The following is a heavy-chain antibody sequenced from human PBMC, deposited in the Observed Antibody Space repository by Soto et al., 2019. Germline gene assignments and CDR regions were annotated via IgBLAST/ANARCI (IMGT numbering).Heavy chain of an antibody. CDR1: GLTVSSNY. J-gene: IGHJ3*02. CDR3: ARDRPGDEGDGFDI. CDR2: LYSGGST. Sequence: EVQLVETGEGLIQPGGSLRLSCAASGLTVSSNYMNWVSQAPGKGLEWVSVLYSGGSTHYAGSVKGRFIISRDNSKNTLYLQMNSLRVEDTAVYYCARDRPGDEGDGFDIWGHGTMVTVSS. V-gene: IGHV3-53*02.